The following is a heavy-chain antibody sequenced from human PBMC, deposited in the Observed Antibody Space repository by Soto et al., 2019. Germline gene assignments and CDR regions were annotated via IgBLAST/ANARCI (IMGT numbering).Heavy chain of an antibody. D-gene: IGHD1-1*01. CDR2: INPANGVA. Sequence: QVHLVQSGAEVKKPGASMKVSCTASGYTLTSHHVHWVRQAPGRRLEWMESINPANGVAQYTARFQGRVIMTRDTSTSTVYMELRGLTSEDTAIFYCARGGGVGLDGSAAFDIWGQGTMVTVSS. V-gene: IGHV1-46*01. CDR1: GYTLTSHH. J-gene: IGHJ3*02. CDR3: ARGGGVGLDGSAAFDI.